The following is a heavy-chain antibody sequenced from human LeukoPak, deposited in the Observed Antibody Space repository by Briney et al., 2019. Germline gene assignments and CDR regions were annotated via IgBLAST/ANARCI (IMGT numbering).Heavy chain of an antibody. CDR2: INPNSGGT. V-gene: IGHV1-2*06. CDR3: ARGKGAAVLRYFDWLSYFDY. CDR1: GYTSTGYY. Sequence: GASVKVSCKASGYTSTGYYMHWVRQAPGQGLEWMGRINPNSGGTNYARKFQGRVTMTRDTSISTAYMELSRLRSDDTAVYYCARGKGAAVLRYFDWLSYFDYWGQGTLVTVSS. J-gene: IGHJ4*02. D-gene: IGHD3-9*01.